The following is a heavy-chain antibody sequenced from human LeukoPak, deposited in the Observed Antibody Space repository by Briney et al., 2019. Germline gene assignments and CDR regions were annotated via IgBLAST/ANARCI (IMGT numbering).Heavy chain of an antibody. J-gene: IGHJ5*02. D-gene: IGHD3-22*01. CDR1: GGSISSYY. V-gene: IGHV4-59*01. CDR3: VREIDYYDSSGYYRFDP. CDR2: IYYSGST. Sequence: MASETLSLTCTVSGGSISSYYWSWIRQPPGKGLEWIGYIYYSGSTNYSPSLKSRVTISVDTSKNQFSLKLSSVTAADTAVYYCVREIDYYDSSGYYRFDPWGQGTLVTVSS.